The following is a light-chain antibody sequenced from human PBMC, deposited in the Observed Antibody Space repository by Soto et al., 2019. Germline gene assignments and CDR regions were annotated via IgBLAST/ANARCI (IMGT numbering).Light chain of an antibody. V-gene: IGKV1-5*03. CDR1: QSISSW. J-gene: IGKJ1*01. CDR3: QQYSRYPWT. Sequence: DIHMTQSPSTLSASVGDRVTITCRASQSISSWLAWYQQKPGKAPKLLIYKASDLESGVPSRFSGSGSGTEFTLTISSLQADDFATYYCQQYSRYPWTFGQGTKVAIK. CDR2: KAS.